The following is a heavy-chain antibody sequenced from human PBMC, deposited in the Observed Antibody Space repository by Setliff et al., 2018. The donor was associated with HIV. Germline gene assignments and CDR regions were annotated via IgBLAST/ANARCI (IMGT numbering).Heavy chain of an antibody. CDR1: GYIFTDYF. Sequence: SVKVSCKASGYIFTDYFIHWVRQAPGQGLEWMGGIIPNFGTANYAQKFQGRGTITTDESTSTAYMELSSLRSEDTAVDYCARDLGDSYNDYWGQGTLVTVSS. CDR2: IIPNFGTA. J-gene: IGHJ4*02. CDR3: ARDLGDSYNDY. V-gene: IGHV1-69*05. D-gene: IGHD1-26*01.